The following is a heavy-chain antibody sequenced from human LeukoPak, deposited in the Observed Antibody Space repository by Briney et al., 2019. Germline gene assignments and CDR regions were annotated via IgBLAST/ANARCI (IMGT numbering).Heavy chain of an antibody. CDR1: GFTFSSHA. J-gene: IGHJ4*02. D-gene: IGHD3-10*01. V-gene: IGHV3-30-3*01. CDR2: ISYDGSNK. Sequence: GGSLRLSCAASGFTFSSHAMHWVRQAPGKGLEWVALISYDGSNKYYADSVKGRFTISRDNAKNTLYLQMNSLRAEDTAVYYCARDLYGSGSCDYWGQGTLVTVSS. CDR3: ARDLYGSGSCDY.